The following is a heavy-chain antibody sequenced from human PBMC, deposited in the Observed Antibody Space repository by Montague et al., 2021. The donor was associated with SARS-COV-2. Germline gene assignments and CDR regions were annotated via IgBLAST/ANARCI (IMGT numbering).Heavy chain of an antibody. V-gene: IGHV4-34*01. Sequence: SETLSLTCAVYGGSFSGYYWSWIRQPPGKGLEWIGEINHSGSTNYNPSLKSRVTISVDASKNQFSLKLSSVTAADTAVYYCARSPRHYDFWSGYLPGHLDYWGQGTLVTVSS. CDR1: GGSFSGYY. CDR3: ARSPRHYDFWSGYLPGHLDY. J-gene: IGHJ4*02. CDR2: INHSGST. D-gene: IGHD3-3*01.